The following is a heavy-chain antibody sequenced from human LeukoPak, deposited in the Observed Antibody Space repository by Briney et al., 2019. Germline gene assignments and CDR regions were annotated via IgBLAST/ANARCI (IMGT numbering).Heavy chain of an antibody. CDR3: ATGNPITMVRGPVDY. D-gene: IGHD3-10*01. V-gene: IGHV1-24*01. J-gene: IGHJ4*02. CDR2: FDPEDGET. CDR1: GYTLTELS. Sequence: ASVKVSCKVSGYTLTELSMHWVRQAPGKGLEWMGGFDPEDGETIYAQKFQGRVTMTEDTSTDTAYVELSSLRSEDTAVYYCATGNPITMVRGPVDYWGQGTLVTVSS.